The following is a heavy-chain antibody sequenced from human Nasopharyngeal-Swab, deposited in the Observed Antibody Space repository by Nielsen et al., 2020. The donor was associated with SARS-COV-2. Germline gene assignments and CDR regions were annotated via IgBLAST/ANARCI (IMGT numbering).Heavy chain of an antibody. J-gene: IGHJ4*02. V-gene: IGHV3-74*01. CDR2: INSDGSST. CDR3: ASIGGLDC. D-gene: IGHD3-16*02. Sequence: WIRQPPGKGLVWVSRINSDGSSTSYADSVKGRFTISRDNAKNTLYLQMNSLRAEDTAVYYCASIGGLDCWGQGTLVTVSS.